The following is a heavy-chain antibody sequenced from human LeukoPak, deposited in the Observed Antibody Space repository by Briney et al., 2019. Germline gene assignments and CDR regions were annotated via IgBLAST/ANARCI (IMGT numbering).Heavy chain of an antibody. V-gene: IGHV4-39*07. CDR2: IYYSGST. D-gene: IGHD1-26*01. J-gene: IGHJ4*02. Sequence: SETLSLTCTVSGGSISSSSYYWGWIRQPPGKGLEWIGSIYYSGSTYYNPSLKSRVTISVDTSKNQFSLKLSSVTAADTAVYYCARGDVGASHFDYWGQGTLVTVSS. CDR3: ARGDVGASHFDY. CDR1: GGSISSSSYY.